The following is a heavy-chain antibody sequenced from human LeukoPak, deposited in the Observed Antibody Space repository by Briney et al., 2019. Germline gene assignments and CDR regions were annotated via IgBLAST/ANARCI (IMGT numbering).Heavy chain of an antibody. Sequence: GGSLRLSCAASGFTFSSYSMNWVRQAPGKGLEWVSSISSGSNYIYYADSVKGRFTISRDNAKNSLYLQMNSLRAEDTAVYYCAISGSGSYYPFDYWGQGTLVTVSS. CDR3: AISGSGSYYPFDY. V-gene: IGHV3-21*06. CDR1: GFTFSSYS. J-gene: IGHJ4*02. D-gene: IGHD1-26*01. CDR2: ISSGSNYI.